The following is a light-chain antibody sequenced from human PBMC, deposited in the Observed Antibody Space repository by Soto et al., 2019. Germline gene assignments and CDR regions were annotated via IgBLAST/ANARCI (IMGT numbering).Light chain of an antibody. V-gene: IGKV3D-20*01. CDR2: EAS. CDR3: QQYGNPPLT. CDR1: PTLSTSF. Sequence: EVVLTQSPAPLSLSPGETATLACGASPTLSTSFLAWYQQRPGLAPRLLLYEASVRATGIPDRFSGSGCGPDFTLTISILEPEDFAVYYCQQYGNPPLTFGGGTRVEIK. J-gene: IGKJ4*01.